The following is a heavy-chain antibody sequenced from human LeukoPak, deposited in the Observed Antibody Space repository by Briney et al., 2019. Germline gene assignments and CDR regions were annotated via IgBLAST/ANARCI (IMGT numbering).Heavy chain of an antibody. D-gene: IGHD3-10*01. V-gene: IGHV4-34*01. CDR1: GGSFSGYY. Sequence: SETLSLTCAVYGGSFSGYYWSWIRQPPGKGLEWIGEINHSGSTNYNPSLKSRVTISVDTSKNQFSLKLSSVTAADTAVYYCARGLRAGFGVSNDYWGQGTLVTVSS. J-gene: IGHJ4*02. CDR2: INHSGST. CDR3: ARGLRAGFGVSNDY.